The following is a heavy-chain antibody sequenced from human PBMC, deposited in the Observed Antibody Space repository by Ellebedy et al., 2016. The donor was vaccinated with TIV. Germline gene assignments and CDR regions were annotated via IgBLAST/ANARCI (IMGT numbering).Heavy chain of an antibody. Sequence: GESLKVSCAASGLTFSSYAMHWVRQAPGKGLEWVAIISYDGSSKFYADSVKGRFTISRDNSKNTLYLQMNSLGAEDTAVYYCARGSDYYASGSYYNQFDYWGQGTLVTVSS. CDR2: ISYDGSSK. CDR3: ARGSDYYASGSYYNQFDY. CDR1: GLTFSSYA. J-gene: IGHJ4*02. V-gene: IGHV3-30*04. D-gene: IGHD3-10*01.